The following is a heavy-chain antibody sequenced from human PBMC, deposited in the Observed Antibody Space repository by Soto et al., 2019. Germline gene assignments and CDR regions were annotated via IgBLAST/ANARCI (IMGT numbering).Heavy chain of an antibody. CDR1: GFTFDDYA. CDR2: ISWNSGSI. V-gene: IGHV3-9*01. D-gene: IGHD6-19*01. Sequence: GGSLRLSCAASGFTFDDYAMHWVRQAPGKGLEWVSGISWNSGSIGYADSVKGRFTISRDNAKNSLYLQMNSLRAEDTALYYCAKDARSYSSGSKWLVIYYYYMDVWGKGTTVTVSS. CDR3: AKDARSYSSGSKWLVIYYYYMDV. J-gene: IGHJ6*03.